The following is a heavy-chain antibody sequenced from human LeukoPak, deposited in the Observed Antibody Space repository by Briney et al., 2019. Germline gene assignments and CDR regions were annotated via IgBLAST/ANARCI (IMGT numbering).Heavy chain of an antibody. D-gene: IGHD2-15*01. CDR3: TRGSGRFEF. J-gene: IGHJ4*02. CDR2: IRAGAYGGTP. Sequence: PGGSLRLSCAGSGFSFGDFPMTWVRQAPGKGLEWVGYIRAGAYGGTPEYAASVKGRLTISRDDSKRIAYLQMNSLQTEDTGIYYCTRGSGRFEFWGQGALVTVSS. V-gene: IGHV3-49*04. CDR1: GFSFGDFP.